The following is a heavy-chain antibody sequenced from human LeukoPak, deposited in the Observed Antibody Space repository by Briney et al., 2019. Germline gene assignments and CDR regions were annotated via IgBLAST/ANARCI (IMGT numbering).Heavy chain of an antibody. Sequence: PSETLSLTCTVSGGSISSYYWSWIRQPPGKGLEWIGIFYYSGSTNYNPSLKSRVTISGDTSKNQFSLRLSSVTAADTAVYYCARASYSYDINGWVPFDYWGQGTLVTVSS. CDR1: GGSISSYY. J-gene: IGHJ4*02. V-gene: IGHV4-59*08. D-gene: IGHD3-22*01. CDR2: FYYSGST. CDR3: ARASYSYDINGWVPFDY.